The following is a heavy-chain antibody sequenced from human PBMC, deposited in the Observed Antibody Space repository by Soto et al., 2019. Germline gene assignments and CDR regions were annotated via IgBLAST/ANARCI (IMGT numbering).Heavy chain of an antibody. Sequence: EVQVLESGGGLVQPGGSLRLSCEGSGFTVSSHAMTWIRQAPGKGPEWVSTVTADGGTYYADSVKGRFSMSRDTSQNTLYIQMTSLGAVYTAAYYCAPHVSCSGGSCQYDAFAIRGQGTMVTFSS. CDR3: APHVSCSGGSCQYDAFAI. J-gene: IGHJ3*02. CDR1: GFTVSSHA. D-gene: IGHD2-15*01. V-gene: IGHV3-23*01. CDR2: VTADGGT.